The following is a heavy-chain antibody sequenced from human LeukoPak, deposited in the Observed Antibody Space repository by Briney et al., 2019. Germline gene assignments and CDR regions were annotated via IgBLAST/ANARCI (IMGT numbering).Heavy chain of an antibody. D-gene: IGHD6-6*01. CDR3: AKSGRSSGAFDI. CDR2: ISGSGGST. Sequence: GGSLRLSCAASGFTFSNYSMNWVRQAPGKGLEWVSAISGSGGSTYYADSVKGRFTISRDNSKNTLYLQMNSLRAEDTAVYYCAKSGRSSGAFDIWGQGTMVTVSS. CDR1: GFTFSNYS. J-gene: IGHJ3*02. V-gene: IGHV3-23*01.